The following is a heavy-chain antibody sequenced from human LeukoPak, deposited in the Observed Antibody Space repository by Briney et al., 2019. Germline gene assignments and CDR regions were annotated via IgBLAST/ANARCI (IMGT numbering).Heavy chain of an antibody. CDR1: GFTFSSYP. CDR3: ARRVPAATLDY. CDR2: ISSSGGNT. Sequence: PGGSLRLSCAASGFTFSSYPMSWVRQAPGQGLEWVSVISSSGGNTYYADSVRGRFTISRDNSKNTLYLQMNSLRAEDTAVYYCARRVPAATLDYWGQGTLVIVSS. J-gene: IGHJ4*02. D-gene: IGHD2-2*01. V-gene: IGHV3-23*01.